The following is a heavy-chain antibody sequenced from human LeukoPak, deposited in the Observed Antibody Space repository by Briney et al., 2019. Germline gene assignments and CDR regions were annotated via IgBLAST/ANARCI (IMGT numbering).Heavy chain of an antibody. CDR3: ARTSRHFYGSGTNLTPWPAGMDV. V-gene: IGHV4-59*01. CDR1: GGSMSGFF. CDR2: IYYSGSST. Sequence: SETLSLTCTVSGGSMSGFFWTWIRQPPGREQEWIGSIYYSGSSTKYNPSLKGRVTISVDTSKSQFSLTLNSATAADTAVYYCARTSRHFYGSGTNLTPWPAGMDVWGQGTTVTVSS. J-gene: IGHJ6*02. D-gene: IGHD3-10*01.